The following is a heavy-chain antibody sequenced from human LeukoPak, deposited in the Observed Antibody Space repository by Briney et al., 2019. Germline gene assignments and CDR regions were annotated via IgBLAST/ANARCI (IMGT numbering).Heavy chain of an antibody. J-gene: IGHJ4*02. CDR1: GFSFSTYA. CDR3: AKSGQFDS. V-gene: IGHV3-23*01. CDR2: IGGSGGTT. Sequence: GGSLRLSCAASGFSFSTYAMSWVRQAPGKGLEWVSTIGGSGGTTYYADSVKDRFAISRDNSKNTVSLQMNSLTVEDTAVYYCAKSGQFDSWGQGTLVTVSS.